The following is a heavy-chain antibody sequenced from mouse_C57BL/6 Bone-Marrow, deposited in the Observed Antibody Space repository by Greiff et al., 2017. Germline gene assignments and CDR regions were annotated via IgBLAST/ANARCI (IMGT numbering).Heavy chain of an antibody. CDR2: LYPGNSDT. Sequence: VQLQQSGPELVKPGASVKMSCKTSGYTFTSYWMHWVKQRPGQGLEWIGALYPGNSDTSYNQKFKGKAKLTAVTSASTAYMELSSLTNEDSAVYYCTRQLRLPWFAYWGQGTLVTVSA. D-gene: IGHD3-2*02. CDR1: GYTFTSYW. CDR3: TRQLRLPWFAY. V-gene: IGHV1-5*01. J-gene: IGHJ3*01.